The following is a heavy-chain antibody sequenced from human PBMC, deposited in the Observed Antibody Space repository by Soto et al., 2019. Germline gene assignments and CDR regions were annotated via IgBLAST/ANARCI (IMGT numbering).Heavy chain of an antibody. V-gene: IGHV3-74*01. D-gene: IGHD3-10*01. Sequence: EVQLVESGGGLVQPGGSLRLSCAGSGFTFSSDWMHWVRQDPGKGLVWVSRLNSDGTSANYADSVKGRFTISRDNAKNTLFLTMNSLTAEDTALYYCARGPYGWFGFDYWGQGTLVTVSS. CDR3: ARGPYGWFGFDY. J-gene: IGHJ4*02. CDR1: GFTFSSDW. CDR2: LNSDGTSA.